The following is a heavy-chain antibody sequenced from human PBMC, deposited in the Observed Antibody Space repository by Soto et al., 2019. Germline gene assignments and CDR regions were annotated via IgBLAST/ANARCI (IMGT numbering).Heavy chain of an antibody. D-gene: IGHD3-22*01. Sequence: GGSLRLSCAASGFTFGSYGMHWVRQAPGKGLEWVAVISYDGSNKYYADSVKGRFTISRDNSKNTLYLQMNSLRAEDTAVYYCAKDPAYYYDSSGPWLPDYWGQGTLVTVSS. V-gene: IGHV3-30*18. CDR2: ISYDGSNK. CDR3: AKDPAYYYDSSGPWLPDY. J-gene: IGHJ4*02. CDR1: GFTFGSYG.